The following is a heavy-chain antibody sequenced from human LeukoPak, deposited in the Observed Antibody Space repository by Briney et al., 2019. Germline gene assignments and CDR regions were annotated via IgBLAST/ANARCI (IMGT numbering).Heavy chain of an antibody. Sequence: GGSLRLSCAASGFTFSSYAMSWVRQAPGKGLEWVSAISGSGGSTYYADSVKGRFTISRDNSKNTLFLQMNSLRAEDTAVYSCAKELGPHNAFDIWGQGTMVTVSS. CDR3: AKELGPHNAFDI. CDR2: ISGSGGST. D-gene: IGHD7-27*01. J-gene: IGHJ3*02. CDR1: GFTFSSYA. V-gene: IGHV3-23*01.